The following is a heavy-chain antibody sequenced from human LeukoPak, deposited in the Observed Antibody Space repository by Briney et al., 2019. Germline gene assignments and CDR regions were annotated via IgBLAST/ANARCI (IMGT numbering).Heavy chain of an antibody. CDR1: GGSISSGGYY. CDR3: ARGGVARVRVIDY. V-gene: IGHV4-31*03. J-gene: IGHJ4*02. CDR2: IYYSGST. Sequence: SQTLSLTYTVSGGSISSGGYYWSWIRQHPGKGLEWIGYIYYSGSTYYNPSLKSRVTISVDTSKNQFSLKLSSVTAADTAVYYCARGGVARVRVIDYWGQGTLVTVSS. D-gene: IGHD5-12*01.